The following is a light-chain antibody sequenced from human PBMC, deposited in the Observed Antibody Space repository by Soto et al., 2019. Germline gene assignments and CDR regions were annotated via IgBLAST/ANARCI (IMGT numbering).Light chain of an antibody. Sequence: QSALTQPPSASGSPGQSVTISCTGTSSDVGGYNYVSWHQQQPGKAPKLMIYVVSKRPSGVPDRFSGSKSGNTASLTVSGLQTEDEADYYCSSYAGSNNLIFGGGTKLTVL. CDR3: SSYAGSNNLI. CDR1: SSDVGGYNY. J-gene: IGLJ2*01. V-gene: IGLV2-8*01. CDR2: VVS.